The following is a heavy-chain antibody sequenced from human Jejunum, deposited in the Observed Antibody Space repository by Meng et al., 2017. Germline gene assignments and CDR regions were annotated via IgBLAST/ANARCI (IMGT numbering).Heavy chain of an antibody. V-gene: IGHV3-23*01. Sequence: PGGSLRLSCAGSGFTFSSYGMSWVRQAPGKGLEWVSGISGSGGGTNYADSVKGRFTISRDNSKKTLYLQMNSLRAEDTAVYYCAKALGGISSYDAFDIWGQGTMVTVSS. CDR2: ISGSGGGT. J-gene: IGHJ3*02. D-gene: IGHD3-10*01. CDR1: GFTFSSYG. CDR3: AKALGGISSYDAFDI.